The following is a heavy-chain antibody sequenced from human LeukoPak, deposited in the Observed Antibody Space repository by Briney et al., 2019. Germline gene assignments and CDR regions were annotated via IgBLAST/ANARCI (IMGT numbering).Heavy chain of an antibody. CDR2: ISYDGSNK. CDR3: AKTSSSSWYPHCFDY. CDR1: GFTFSSYG. D-gene: IGHD6-13*01. J-gene: IGHJ4*02. V-gene: IGHV3-30*18. Sequence: PGGSLRLSCAASGFTFSSYGMHWVRQAPGKGLEWVAVISYDGSNKYYADSVKGRFTISRDNSKNTLYLQMNSLRAEDTAVYYCAKTSSSSWYPHCFDYWGQGTLVTVSS.